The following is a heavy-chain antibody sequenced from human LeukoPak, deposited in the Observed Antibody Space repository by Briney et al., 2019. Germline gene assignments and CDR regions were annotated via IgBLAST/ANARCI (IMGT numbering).Heavy chain of an antibody. J-gene: IGHJ4*02. Sequence: GGSLRLSCAASGFTFSNYWVHWVRQAPGKGLVWVSRINRDGSTTNYADSVKGRFTVSRGNAKNTLNLQMNSLRAEDTAVYYCARDRKSGESSEIDYWGQGTLVTVSS. V-gene: IGHV3-74*01. D-gene: IGHD3-10*01. CDR3: ARDRKSGESSEIDY. CDR2: INRDGSTT. CDR1: GFTFSNYW.